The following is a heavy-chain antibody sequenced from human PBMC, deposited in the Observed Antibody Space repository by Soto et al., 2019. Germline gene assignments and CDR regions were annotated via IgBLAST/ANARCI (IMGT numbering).Heavy chain of an antibody. V-gene: IGHV3-30-3*01. D-gene: IGHD3-10*01. CDR2: ISYDGSRR. CDR3: ARDYYGSGSYNGVGWYFDL. CDR1: GFTFSSYG. Sequence: QVQLVESGGGVVQPGRSLRLSCAASGFTFSSYGLHWVRQAPGKGLEWVAVISYDGSRRYYADSMKGRFTNSRDNSKNTLYLQMNSLRPEDTAVYYCARDYYGSGSYNGVGWYFDLWGRGTLVTVSS. J-gene: IGHJ2*01.